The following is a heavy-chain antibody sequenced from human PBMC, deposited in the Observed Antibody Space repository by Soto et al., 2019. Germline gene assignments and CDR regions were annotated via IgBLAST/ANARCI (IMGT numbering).Heavy chain of an antibody. CDR1: GFTFSDAW. D-gene: IGHD3-22*01. J-gene: IGHJ4*02. CDR3: AYYSDSSGLRHFDY. Sequence: DVHLVESGGGLIKPGESLRLSCVASGFTFSDAWMKWVRHAPGKGLEWVGRIKSKASGGTTDYAAPSKGRVTIFRDDSQNTVYLHRASLKTEATAVYYCAYYSDSSGLRHFDYWGQGTLVTVSS. CDR2: IKSKASGGTT. V-gene: IGHV3-15*07.